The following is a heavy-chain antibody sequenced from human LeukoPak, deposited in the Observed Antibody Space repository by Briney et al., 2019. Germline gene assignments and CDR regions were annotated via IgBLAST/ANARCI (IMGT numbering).Heavy chain of an antibody. Sequence: AAISYDGGNKYYADSVKGRFTISRDNSKNTLYLQVNSLRAEDTAVYYCARDSFDPTGFDPWGQGTLVTVSS. V-gene: IGHV3-30*01. CDR3: ARDSFDPTGFDP. CDR2: ISYDGGNK. J-gene: IGHJ5*02. D-gene: IGHD3-10*01.